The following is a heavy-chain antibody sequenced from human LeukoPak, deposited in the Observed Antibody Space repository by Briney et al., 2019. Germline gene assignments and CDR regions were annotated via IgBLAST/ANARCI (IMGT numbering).Heavy chain of an antibody. CDR3: ARAKSPVRITMIVVAQSWFDP. Sequence: RASVKVSCKASGYTFTSYYMHWVRQAPGQGLEWMGIINPSGGSTSYAQKFQGRVTMTRDTSTSTVYMELSSLRSEDTAVYYCARAKSPVRITMIVVAQSWFDPWGQGILVTVSS. V-gene: IGHV1-46*01. J-gene: IGHJ5*02. CDR1: GYTFTSYY. CDR2: INPSGGST. D-gene: IGHD3-22*01.